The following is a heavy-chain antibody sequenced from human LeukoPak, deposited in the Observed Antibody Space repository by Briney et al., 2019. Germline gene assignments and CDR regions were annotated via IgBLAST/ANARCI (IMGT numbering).Heavy chain of an antibody. CDR2: IHSDGST. Sequence: GGSLGLSCAASGFTVSTNYMSLVRQAPGRGVEWVSVIHSDGSTHYADSVKGRFTTSRDNSKNTVYLQMNSLRTEDTAMYYCARGGAFDMWGQGTMVTVSS. V-gene: IGHV3-53*01. J-gene: IGHJ3*02. CDR3: ARGGAFDM. D-gene: IGHD3-10*01. CDR1: GFTVSTNY.